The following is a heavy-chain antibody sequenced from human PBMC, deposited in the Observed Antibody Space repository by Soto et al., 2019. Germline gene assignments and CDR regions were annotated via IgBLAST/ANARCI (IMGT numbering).Heavy chain of an antibody. CDR2: IKSRTDGGTS. Sequence: GGSLRLSCAASGLIFSKAWISWVRQAPGKGLEWVGRIKSRTDGGTSDYGAPAKGRFAISRDDSRNIVYMQMNSLKIEDTGVYYCTTDSYSSAITVRSDYWGHGTLVTVSS. J-gene: IGHJ4*01. CDR1: GLIFSKAW. D-gene: IGHD1-26*01. V-gene: IGHV3-15*07. CDR3: TTDSYSSAITVRSDY.